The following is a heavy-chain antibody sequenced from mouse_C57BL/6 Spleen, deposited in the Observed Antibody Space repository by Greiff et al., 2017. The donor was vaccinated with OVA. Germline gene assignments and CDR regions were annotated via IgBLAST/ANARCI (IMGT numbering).Heavy chain of an antibody. Sequence: VKLVESGAELVRPGSSVKLSCKASGYTFTSYWLHWVKQRPIQGLEWIGNIDPSDSETHYNQKFKDKATLTVDKSSSTAYMQLSSLTSEDSAVYYCARGGLSWFAYWGQGTLVTVSA. V-gene: IGHV1-52*01. CDR2: IDPSDSET. CDR3: ARGGLSWFAY. J-gene: IGHJ3*01. CDR1: GYTFTSYW. D-gene: IGHD3-3*01.